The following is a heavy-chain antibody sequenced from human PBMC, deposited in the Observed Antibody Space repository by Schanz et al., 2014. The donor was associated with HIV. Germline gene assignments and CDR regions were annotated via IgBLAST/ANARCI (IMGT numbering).Heavy chain of an antibody. CDR2: INHSGGT. Sequence: QVQLQQWGAGLLKPSETLSLTCGVYGGSFSSYYWSWIRQPPGKGLEWVGQINHSGGTNYNPSLKSRVTISVDTSKNQFSLKLSSVTGADTAVYYCARDSAMDYFDYWGQGTLVTVSS. V-gene: IGHV4-34*01. J-gene: IGHJ4*02. D-gene: IGHD6-13*01. CDR3: ARDSAMDYFDY. CDR1: GGSFSSYY.